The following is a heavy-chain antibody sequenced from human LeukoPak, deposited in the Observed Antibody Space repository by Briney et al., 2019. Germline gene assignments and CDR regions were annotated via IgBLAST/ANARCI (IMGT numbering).Heavy chain of an antibody. CDR1: GFTFSTDS. Sequence: GGSLRLSCSASGFTFSTDSMHWVRQAPGRGLEYVSGINYNGGSTNYADSVKGRFTISRDNSKNTLYLQMNRLRTEDTAVYYCVTYSGYDPGRYWGQGTLVTVSS. D-gene: IGHD5-12*01. J-gene: IGHJ4*02. V-gene: IGHV3-64D*06. CDR2: INYNGGST. CDR3: VTYSGYDPGRY.